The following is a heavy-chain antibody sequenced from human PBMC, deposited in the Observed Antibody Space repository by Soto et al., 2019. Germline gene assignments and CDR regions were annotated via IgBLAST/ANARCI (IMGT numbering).Heavy chain of an antibody. J-gene: IGHJ5*02. D-gene: IGHD3-16*01. V-gene: IGHV1-8*01. CDR2: MNPNSGNT. Sequence: QVQLVQSGAEVKKSGASVKVSCKASGYTFTRYDINWVRQATGQVLEWMGWMNPNSGNTGYAKKFQGRVTMTRNTSISTAYMELSSLRCEYTAVYYCAREKNYYGLGPWGQGTLVTVSS. CDR1: GYTFTRYD. CDR3: AREKNYYGLGP.